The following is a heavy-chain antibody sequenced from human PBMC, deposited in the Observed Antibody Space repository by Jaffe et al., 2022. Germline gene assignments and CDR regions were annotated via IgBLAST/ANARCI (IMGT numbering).Heavy chain of an antibody. J-gene: IGHJ3*02. D-gene: IGHD3-16*02. CDR2: INAGNGNT. V-gene: IGHV1-3*01. CDR1: GYTFTSYA. CDR3: ARDSTDGDNYDYIWGSYRYTNAFDI. Sequence: QVQLVQSGAEVKKPGASVKVSCKASGYTFTSYAMHWVRQAPGQRLEWMGWINAGNGNTKYSQKFQGRVTITRDTSASTAYMELSSLRSEDTAVYYCARDSTDGDNYDYIWGSYRYTNAFDIWGQGTMVTVSS.